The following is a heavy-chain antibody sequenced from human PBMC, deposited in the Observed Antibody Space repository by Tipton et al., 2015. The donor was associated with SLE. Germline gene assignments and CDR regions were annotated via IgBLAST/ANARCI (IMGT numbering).Heavy chain of an antibody. CDR1: GGSLSSYY. J-gene: IGHJ6*02. CDR2: IFFTGST. D-gene: IGHD3-16*01. Sequence: TLSLTCSVSGGSLSSYYWSWIRQPPGKGLEWIGFIFFTGSTDYNPSLQSRVTISVDSAKNQFSLKLTSVTAADTAVYYCARGMMTWRGAILGVDVWGQGTTVNVSS. V-gene: IGHV4-59*08. CDR3: ARGMMTWRGAILGVDV.